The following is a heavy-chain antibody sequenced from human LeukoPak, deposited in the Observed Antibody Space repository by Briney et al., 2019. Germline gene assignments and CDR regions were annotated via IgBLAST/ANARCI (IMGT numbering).Heavy chain of an antibody. D-gene: IGHD1-14*01. CDR3: ARDSEELPDY. Sequence: GASMNFSCKASGGTFSSYTISWVRQAPGQGLEWMGRIIPILGITNYAQKFQGRLTITADKSTRAAYMELSSQRAEDTAVYYCARDSEELPDYWGQGTQVTGSP. V-gene: IGHV1-69*04. J-gene: IGHJ4*02. CDR1: GGTFSSYT. CDR2: IIPILGIT.